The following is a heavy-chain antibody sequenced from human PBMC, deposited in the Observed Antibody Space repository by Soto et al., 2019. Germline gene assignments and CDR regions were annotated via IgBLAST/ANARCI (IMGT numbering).Heavy chain of an antibody. CDR3: ARDLRSYALAGVYYYYGIDA. V-gene: IGHV1-69*13. D-gene: IGHD3-16*01. CDR1: GGTFSSYA. J-gene: IGHJ6*04. CDR2: IIPIFGTA. Sequence: ASVKVSCKASGGTFSSYAISWVRQAPGQGLEWMGGIIPIFGTANYAQKFQGRVTITADESTSTAYMELSSLRSEDTAVYYCARDLRSYALAGVYYYYGIDALGTGTTVTVS.